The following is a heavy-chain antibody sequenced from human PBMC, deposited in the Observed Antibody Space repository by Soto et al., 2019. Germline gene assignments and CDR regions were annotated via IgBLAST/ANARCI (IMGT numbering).Heavy chain of an antibody. V-gene: IGHV5-10-1*01. CDR2: IDPSDSYT. J-gene: IGHJ6*02. CDR1: GYSFTSYW. D-gene: IGHD2-2*01. Sequence: GESLKISCKGSGYSFTSYWTSWARQMPGKGLEWMGRIDPSDSYTNYSPSFQGHVTISADKSISTAYLQWSSLKASDTAMYYCASSPRGYCSSTSCRELGNYYGMDVWGQGTTVTVSS. CDR3: ASSPRGYCSSTSCRELGNYYGMDV.